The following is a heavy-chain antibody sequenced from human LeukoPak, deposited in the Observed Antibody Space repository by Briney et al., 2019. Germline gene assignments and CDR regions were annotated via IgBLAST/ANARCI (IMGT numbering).Heavy chain of an antibody. Sequence: SLSLTCTVSGGSISSYYWSWIRQPPGKGLEWIGSIYHSGSTYYNPSLKSRVTISVDTSKNQFSLKLSSVTAADTAVYYCARVLGSGIHAGWFDPWGQGTLVTVSS. J-gene: IGHJ5*02. CDR3: ARVLGSGIHAGWFDP. V-gene: IGHV4-59*08. CDR2: IYHSGST. D-gene: IGHD3-10*02. CDR1: GGSISSYY.